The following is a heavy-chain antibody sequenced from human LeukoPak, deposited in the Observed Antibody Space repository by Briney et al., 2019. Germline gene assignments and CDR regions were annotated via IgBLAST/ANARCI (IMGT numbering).Heavy chain of an antibody. Sequence: GGSLRLSCAASGFTFSSYSMNWVRQAPGKGLEWVSYISSSSSTIYYADSVKGRFTISRDNAMNSLYLQMNSLRAEDTAVYYCARENVAGTDYYYGMDVWGQGTTVTVSS. J-gene: IGHJ6*02. CDR1: GFTFSSYS. CDR3: ARENVAGTDYYYGMDV. D-gene: IGHD6-19*01. V-gene: IGHV3-48*01. CDR2: ISSSSSTI.